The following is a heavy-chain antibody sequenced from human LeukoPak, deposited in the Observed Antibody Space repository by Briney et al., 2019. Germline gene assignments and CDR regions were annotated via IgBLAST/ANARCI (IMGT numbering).Heavy chain of an antibody. V-gene: IGHV1-2*02. CDR2: INPNSGGT. CDR3: ARVIALTYYDFWSGYSYFDY. Sequence: ASVKVSCKASGYTFTGYYMHWVRQAPGQGLECMGWINPNSGGTNYAQKFQGRVTMTRDTSISTAYMELSRLRSDDTAVYYCARVIALTYYDFWSGYSYFDYWGQGTLVTVSS. D-gene: IGHD3-3*01. J-gene: IGHJ4*02. CDR1: GYTFTGYY.